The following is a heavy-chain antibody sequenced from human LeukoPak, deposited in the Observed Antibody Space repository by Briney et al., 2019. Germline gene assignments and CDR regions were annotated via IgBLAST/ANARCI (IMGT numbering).Heavy chain of an antibody. Sequence: PGGSLRLSCAASGFTFSDYYMSWIRQAPGKGLEWVSYISSSGSTIYYADSVKGRFTISRDNAKNSLYLQMNSLRAEDTALYYCAKGEYQLLYHDAFDIWGQGTMVTVSS. J-gene: IGHJ3*02. CDR2: ISSSGSTI. D-gene: IGHD2-2*02. CDR1: GFTFSDYY. CDR3: AKGEYQLLYHDAFDI. V-gene: IGHV3-11*01.